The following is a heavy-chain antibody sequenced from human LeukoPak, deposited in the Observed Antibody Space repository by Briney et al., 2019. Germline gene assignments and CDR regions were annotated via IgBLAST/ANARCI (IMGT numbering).Heavy chain of an antibody. J-gene: IGHJ4*02. Sequence: PGRSLRLSCAASGFTFSSYAMHWARQAPGKGLEWVAVISYDGSNKYYADSVKGRFTISRDNSKNTLYLQMNSLRAKDTAVYYCARTYCGGDCYEGVDYWGQGTLVTVSS. CDR1: GFTFSSYA. CDR3: ARTYCGGDCYEGVDY. V-gene: IGHV3-30-3*01. CDR2: ISYDGSNK. D-gene: IGHD2-21*02.